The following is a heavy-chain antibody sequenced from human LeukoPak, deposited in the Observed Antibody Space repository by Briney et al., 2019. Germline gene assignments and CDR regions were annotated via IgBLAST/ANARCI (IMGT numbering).Heavy chain of an antibody. CDR1: GFIFDDYA. CDR3: AKDRRPMVTFDGFDF. J-gene: IGHJ3*01. V-gene: IGHV3-9*01. D-gene: IGHD5-18*01. CDR2: INWNSDTR. Sequence: PGGFLRLSCAASGFIFDDYAMHWVQQAPGKGLEWVAGINWNSDTRVYADSVKGRFTISRDNARNSLYLQMNSLRAEDTALYYCAKDRRPMVTFDGFDFWGQGAKVIVSP.